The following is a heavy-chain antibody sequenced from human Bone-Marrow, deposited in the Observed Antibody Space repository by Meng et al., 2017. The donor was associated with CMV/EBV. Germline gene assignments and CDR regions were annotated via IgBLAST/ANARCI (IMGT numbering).Heavy chain of an antibody. V-gene: IGHV3-21*01. CDR1: GLDFNTSS. CDR2: IDSSGNYI. J-gene: IGHJ5*02. D-gene: IGHD3-3*01. CDR3: ARTILRFWSGYYIICGFDP. Sequence: GGSLRLSCAASGLDFNTSSMNWVRQAPGKGLEWVSSIDSSGNYIYSADSVKGRFTISRDNRKSSLYLQMNSLGVEDTAVYYCARTILRFWSGYYIICGFDPWGQGTRVTVYS.